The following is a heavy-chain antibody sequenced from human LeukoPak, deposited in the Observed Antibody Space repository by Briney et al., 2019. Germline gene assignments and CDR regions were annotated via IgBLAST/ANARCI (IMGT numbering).Heavy chain of an antibody. CDR1: GLTFSSYA. CDR3: AGGSGSRYYYYYGMDV. D-gene: IGHD3-10*01. CDR2: ISGSGGST. Sequence: GGSLRLSCAASGLTFSSYAMSWVRQAPGKGLEWVSAISGSGGSTYYADSVKGRFTISRDNSKNTLYLQMNSLRAEDTAVYYCAGGSGSRYYYYYGMDVWGQGTTVTVSS. V-gene: IGHV3-23*01. J-gene: IGHJ6*02.